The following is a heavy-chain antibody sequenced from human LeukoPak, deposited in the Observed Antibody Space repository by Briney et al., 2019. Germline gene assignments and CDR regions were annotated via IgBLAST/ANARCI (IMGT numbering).Heavy chain of an antibody. CDR1: GGSISSYY. CDR2: IYYSGST. CDR3: ARKFYSSSWSGPDAFDI. D-gene: IGHD6-13*01. J-gene: IGHJ3*02. V-gene: IGHV4-59*01. Sequence: SETLSLTCTVSGGSISSYYWSWIRQPPGKGLEWIGYIYYSGSTNYNPSLKSRVTISVDTSKNQFSLKLSSVTAADTAVYYCARKFYSSSWSGPDAFDIWGQGTMVTVSS.